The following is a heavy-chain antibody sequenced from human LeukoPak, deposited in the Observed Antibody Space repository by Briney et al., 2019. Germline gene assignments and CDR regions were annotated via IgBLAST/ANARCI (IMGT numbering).Heavy chain of an antibody. J-gene: IGHJ6*03. CDR1: GDSVSSNSAA. V-gene: IGHV6-1*01. D-gene: IGHD6-13*01. CDR2: TYYRYKWYN. CDR3: ARDDCNSNSFYYYYYMDV. Sequence: SQTLSLTCAISGDSVSSNSAAWNWIRQSPSRSLEWLGRTYYRYKWYNDYAVSVKSRISINPDTSKNQFSLQLNSVTPEDTAVYYCARDDCNSNSFYYYYYMDVWGQGTTVTVSS.